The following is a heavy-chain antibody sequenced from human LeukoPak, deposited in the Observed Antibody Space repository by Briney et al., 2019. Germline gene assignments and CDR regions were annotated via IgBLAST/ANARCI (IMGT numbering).Heavy chain of an antibody. D-gene: IGHD2-2*01. CDR3: ARDTCSSTSCYGALANYYYYMDV. CDR2: IIPIFGTA. J-gene: IGHJ6*03. CDR1: GGTFSSYA. Sequence: SVKVSCKASGGTFSSYAISWVRQAPGQGLEWMRGIIPIFGTANYAQKFQGRVTITTDESTSTAYMELSSLRSEDTAVYYCARDTCSSTSCYGALANYYYYMDVWGKGTTVTVSS. V-gene: IGHV1-69*05.